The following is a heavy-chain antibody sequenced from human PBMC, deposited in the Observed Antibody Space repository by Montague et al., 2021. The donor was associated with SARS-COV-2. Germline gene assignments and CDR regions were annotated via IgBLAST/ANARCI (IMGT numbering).Heavy chain of an antibody. CDR2: IYYSGST. Sequence: SETLSLTCTVSGGSISSSSYHWGWIRQPPGKGLEWIGSIYYSGSTYYNPSLKSRVTISVDTSKIQFSLKLSSVTAADTAVYYCATITLGYCTNGVCQPPDYWGQGTLVTVSS. CDR3: ATITLGYCTNGVCQPPDY. V-gene: IGHV4-39*01. D-gene: IGHD2-8*01. CDR1: GGSISSSSYH. J-gene: IGHJ4*02.